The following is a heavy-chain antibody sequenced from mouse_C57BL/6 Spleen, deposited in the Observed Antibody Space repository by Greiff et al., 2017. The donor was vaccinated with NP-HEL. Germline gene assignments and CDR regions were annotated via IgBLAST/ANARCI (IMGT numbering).Heavy chain of an antibody. CDR1: GYNFTAYG. D-gene: IGHD2-5*01. V-gene: IGHV5-17*01. Sequence: EVQVVESGGGLVKPGESLKLSCAATGYNFTAYGMHWVRQTPEKRLEWVAYISSGSSNTYYADTMKGRFTISRDNAKNTLFLQMTSLRSEDTAMYYCARDSYSNFDYWGQGTTLTVSA. CDR3: ARDSYSNFDY. J-gene: IGHJ2*01. CDR2: ISSGSSNT.